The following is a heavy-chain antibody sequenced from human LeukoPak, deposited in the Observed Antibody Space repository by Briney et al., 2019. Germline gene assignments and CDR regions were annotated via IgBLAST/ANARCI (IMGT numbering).Heavy chain of an antibody. CDR1: GYSFTSYW. CDR3: ARFALTSSLDY. V-gene: IGHV5-51*01. J-gene: IGHJ4*02. D-gene: IGHD6-13*01. Sequence: GESLKVSCKGSGYSFTSYWIGWVRQMPGKGLEWMGLIYPGNSDTRYSPLFQGQVTLSVDRSISTAYLHWSGLKASDTAIYYCARFALTSSLDYWGQGTLVTVSS. CDR2: IYPGNSDT.